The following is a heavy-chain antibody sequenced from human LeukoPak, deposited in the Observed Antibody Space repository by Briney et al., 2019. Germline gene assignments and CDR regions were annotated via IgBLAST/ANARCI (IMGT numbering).Heavy chain of an antibody. CDR1: GYNLNRYW. CDR2: IYPGDSDT. Sequence: GESLDIHLQGSGYNLNRYWIGWVRQMPGKGLEWMGIIYPGDSDTRYSPSFQGQVTISADKSISTAYLQWSSLKASDTAMYYCARHDGFSEDYGGNGFEYWGQGTLVTVSS. D-gene: IGHD4-23*01. V-gene: IGHV5-51*01. CDR3: ARHDGFSEDYGGNGFEY. J-gene: IGHJ4*02.